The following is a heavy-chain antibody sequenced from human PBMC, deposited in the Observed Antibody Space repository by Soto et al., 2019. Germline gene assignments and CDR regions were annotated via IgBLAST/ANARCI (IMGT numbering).Heavy chain of an antibody. Sequence: PGGSLRLSCAASGFTFSNFEMHWVRQAPGKGLEWVSYINTAGSTKYYAESVKGRFTISRDNARNSLFLQMNSLRAEDTAVYYCARAECSSPDCLTAYYSYGLDAWGQGSTVTVS. CDR1: GFTFSNFE. CDR3: ARAECSSPDCLTAYYSYGLDA. D-gene: IGHD3-9*01. J-gene: IGHJ6*02. CDR2: INTAGSTK. V-gene: IGHV3-48*03.